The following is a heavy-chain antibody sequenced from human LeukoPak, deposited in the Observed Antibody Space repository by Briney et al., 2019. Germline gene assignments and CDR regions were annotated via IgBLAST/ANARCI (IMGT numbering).Heavy chain of an antibody. CDR3: ARAMSTFGGVRNYFDS. V-gene: IGHV3-48*04. CDR2: IGGNRKTI. D-gene: IGHD3-16*01. CDR1: GFSFSPYS. J-gene: IGHJ4*02. Sequence: GGSLRLSCAASGFSFSPYSMNWVRQAPGKGLEWISYIGGNRKTIYYADSVKGRFSISRDNAKSSLDLQMNSLRAEDTAVYYCARAMSTFGGVRNYFDSWGQGTLVTVSS.